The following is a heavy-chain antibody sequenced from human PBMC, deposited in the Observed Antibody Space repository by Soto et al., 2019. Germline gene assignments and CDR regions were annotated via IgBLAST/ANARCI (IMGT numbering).Heavy chain of an antibody. CDR1: GGSFSGYY. D-gene: IGHD3-3*01. Sequence: ESLCLTCAVYGGSFSGYYWSWMRQPPGKGLEWIGEINHSGSTNYNPSLKSRVTISVDTSKNQFSLKLSSVTAADTAVYYCAINGSYYDFWSGYYFGGGMDVWGQGTTVTVSS. J-gene: IGHJ6*02. CDR3: AINGSYYDFWSGYYFGGGMDV. CDR2: INHSGST. V-gene: IGHV4-34*01.